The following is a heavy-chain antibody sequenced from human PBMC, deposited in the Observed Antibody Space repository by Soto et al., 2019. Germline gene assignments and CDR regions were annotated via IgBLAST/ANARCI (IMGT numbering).Heavy chain of an antibody. CDR3: ARDRFPFTNRRSFYGMDV. Sequence: QVQLVQSGAEVKKPGSSVKVSCKASGGTFSSYAISWVRQAPGQGLEWMGGIISIFGTANYAQKFQGRVTITADKSTSTDYMELSRLRSEDTAVYYCARDRFPFTNRRSFYGMDVWGQGTTVTVSS. J-gene: IGHJ6*02. CDR2: IISIFGTA. D-gene: IGHD1-1*01. V-gene: IGHV1-69*06. CDR1: GGTFSSYA.